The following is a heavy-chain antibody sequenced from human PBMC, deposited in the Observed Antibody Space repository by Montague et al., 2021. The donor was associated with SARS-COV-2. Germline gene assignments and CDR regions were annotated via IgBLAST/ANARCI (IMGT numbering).Heavy chain of an antibody. CDR1: GGSITRNYY. CDR2: IFYSGTT. D-gene: IGHD3-10*01. CDR3: ARPLVRGVPKAFDI. J-gene: IGHJ3*02. V-gene: IGHV4-39*01. Sequence: SETLSLTCTVSGGSITRNYYWGWIRQPPGKGLEWVGNIFYSGTTFLNPSLDSRVTISVDASKNQFSLNLTSVTAAATAVYYCARPLVRGVPKAFDIWGQGALVIVSS.